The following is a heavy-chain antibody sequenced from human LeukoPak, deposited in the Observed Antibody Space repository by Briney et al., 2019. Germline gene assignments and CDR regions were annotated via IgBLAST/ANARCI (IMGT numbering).Heavy chain of an antibody. Sequence: PSETLSLTCAVYGGSFSGYYWSWIRQPPGKGLEWIGEINHSGSTNYNPSLKSRVTISVDTSKNQFSLKLSSVTAADTAVYYCARDRDDYVWGSYRYTRNWFDPWGQGTLVTVSS. CDR3: ARDRDDYVWGSYRYTRNWFDP. CDR2: INHSGST. J-gene: IGHJ5*02. CDR1: GGSFSGYY. D-gene: IGHD3-16*02. V-gene: IGHV4-34*01.